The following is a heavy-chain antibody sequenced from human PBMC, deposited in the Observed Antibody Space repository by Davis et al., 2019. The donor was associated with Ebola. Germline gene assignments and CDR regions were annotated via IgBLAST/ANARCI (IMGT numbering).Heavy chain of an antibody. V-gene: IGHV3-33*08. CDR3: AREEGSSRWQNNWFDY. CDR2: IWYEGTDG. CDR1: GFMFSSYA. Sequence: GESLKISCEASGFMFSSYAMHWVRQAPGKGLEWVSSIWYEGTDGNYADSVRGRFIISRDDSKNTLYLQMNSLRVEDTAIYYCAREEGSSRWQNNWFDYWGQGTLVTVSS. D-gene: IGHD2-2*01. J-gene: IGHJ5*01.